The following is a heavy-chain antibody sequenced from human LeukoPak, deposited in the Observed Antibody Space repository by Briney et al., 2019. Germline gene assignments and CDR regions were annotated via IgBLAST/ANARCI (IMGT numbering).Heavy chain of an antibody. J-gene: IGHJ3*02. CDR1: GFTFSDYG. D-gene: IGHD6-13*01. Sequence: GGSLRLSCAASGFTFSDYGMHWVRQAPGKGPEWVAVISYDGNHKYYTDSVKGQFTISRDNSKNTLYLQMSSLRAEDTAVYYCTKDDAYSSSWYACDIWGQGTMVTVSS. V-gene: IGHV3-30*18. CDR3: TKDDAYSSSWYACDI. CDR2: ISYDGNHK.